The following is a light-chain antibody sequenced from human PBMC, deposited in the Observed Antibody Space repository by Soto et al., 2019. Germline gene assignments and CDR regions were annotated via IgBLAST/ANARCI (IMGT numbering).Light chain of an antibody. CDR3: QQHFNGPIT. J-gene: IGKJ5*01. V-gene: IGKV3-11*01. CDR2: GAS. CDR1: QSISSF. Sequence: EIVLTHSPATLSLSPGERATLSCRASQSISSFLAWYQQKPGQAPRLLIYGASNRATGIPARFSGSGSGTDFTLTISSLEPEDFAVYYCQQHFNGPITFGQGTRLENK.